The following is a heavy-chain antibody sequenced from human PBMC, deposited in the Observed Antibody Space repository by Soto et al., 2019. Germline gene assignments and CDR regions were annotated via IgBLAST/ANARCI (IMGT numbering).Heavy chain of an antibody. V-gene: IGHV5-10-1*04. Sequence: GESLKISCKGSGYSFTSYWISWVRQMPGKGLEWMGRIDPSDSYTNYSPSFQGQVTISADKSINTAYLQWSSLRASDTAIYYCARLYVVGSPWGFAPWGQGTRVTVSS. J-gene: IGHJ5*02. CDR1: GYSFTSYW. CDR2: IDPSDSYT. D-gene: IGHD2-15*01. CDR3: ARLYVVGSPWGFAP.